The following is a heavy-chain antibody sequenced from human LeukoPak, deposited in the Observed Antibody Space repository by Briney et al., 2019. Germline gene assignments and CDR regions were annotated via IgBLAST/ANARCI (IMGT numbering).Heavy chain of an antibody. V-gene: IGHV4-61*02. J-gene: IGHJ4*02. CDR3: ARSLYYFFDY. CDR2: IHGSGST. Sequence: SETLSLTCTVSGGSISSGSYSWSWIRQPAGKGLEWIGRIHGSGSTNYNPSLKSRVTISVDPSKNQFSLMLPSVTAADTAVYYCARSLYYFFDYWGQGTLVTVSS. D-gene: IGHD3-10*01. CDR1: GGSISSGSYS.